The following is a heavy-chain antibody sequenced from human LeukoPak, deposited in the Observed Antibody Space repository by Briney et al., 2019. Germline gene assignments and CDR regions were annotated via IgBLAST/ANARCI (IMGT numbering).Heavy chain of an antibody. CDR3: ARVVSQAAPDWYMDV. D-gene: IGHD2-21*01. Sequence: SETLSLTCDVSGYAIGSSHHWGWIRQPPGRGLQRIGHVNFHGTSAYNASLRGRVTISIEASKNRFSLRLTSVTGADAAIYYCARVVSQAAPDWYMDVWGGGTVVIVSS. J-gene: IGHJ2*01. CDR2: VNFHGTS. V-gene: IGHV4-38-2*01. CDR1: GYAIGSSHH.